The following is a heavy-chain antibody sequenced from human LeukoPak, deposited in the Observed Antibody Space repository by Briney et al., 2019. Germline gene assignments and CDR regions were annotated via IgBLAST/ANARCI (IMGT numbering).Heavy chain of an antibody. CDR1: GGSISSYY. Sequence: PSETLSLTCTVSGGSISSYYWSWIRQPPGKGLEWIGYIYYSGSTNYNPSLKSRVTISVDTSKNQFSLKLSSVTAADTAVYYCARGRDSSGYYEYYFDYWGQGTLVTVSS. CDR3: ARGRDSSGYYEYYFDY. D-gene: IGHD3-22*01. J-gene: IGHJ4*02. CDR2: IYYSGST. V-gene: IGHV4-59*01.